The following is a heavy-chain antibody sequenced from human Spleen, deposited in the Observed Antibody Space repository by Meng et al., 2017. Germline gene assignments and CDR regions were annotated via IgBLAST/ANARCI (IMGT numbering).Heavy chain of an antibody. Sequence: GESLKISCAASGFTFRSYAMNWVRPTPGKGLEWVSGICGSGGSTYYADPVKGRFTISRDNPKNTLYLQMNSLRAEETALYYRAKATGDLWSGFDIWGQGTKVTVSS. CDR3: AKATGDLWSGFDI. CDR1: GFTFRSYA. CDR2: ICGSGGST. V-gene: IGHV3-23*01. D-gene: IGHD3-3*01. J-gene: IGHJ3*02.